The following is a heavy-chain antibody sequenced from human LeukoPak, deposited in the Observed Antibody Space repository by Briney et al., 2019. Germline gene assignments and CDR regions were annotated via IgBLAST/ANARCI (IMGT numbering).Heavy chain of an antibody. J-gene: IGHJ4*02. CDR3: ARGFNSGWYGAY. Sequence: ETLSLTCTVSGGSVSSGSYYWSWIRQPPGKGLEWVSIIYSGGSTYYADSVKGRFTISRDDSRNTVYLQMNNLRAEDTAIYYCARGFNSGWYGAYWGQGTLVTVSS. D-gene: IGHD6-19*01. CDR1: GGSVSSGSYY. CDR2: IYSGGST. V-gene: IGHV3-53*01.